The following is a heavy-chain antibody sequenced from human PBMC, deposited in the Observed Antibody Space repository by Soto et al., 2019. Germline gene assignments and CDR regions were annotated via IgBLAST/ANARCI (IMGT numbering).Heavy chain of an antibody. Sequence: QTGGSLRLSCAASGFTFSSYGMHWVRQAPGKGLEWVAVIWYDGSNKYYADSVKGRFTISRDNSKNTLYLQMNSLRAEDTAVYYCARDQRWELDGYFDYWGQGTLVTVSS. CDR2: IWYDGSNK. D-gene: IGHD1-26*01. V-gene: IGHV3-33*01. CDR3: ARDQRWELDGYFDY. J-gene: IGHJ4*02. CDR1: GFTFSSYG.